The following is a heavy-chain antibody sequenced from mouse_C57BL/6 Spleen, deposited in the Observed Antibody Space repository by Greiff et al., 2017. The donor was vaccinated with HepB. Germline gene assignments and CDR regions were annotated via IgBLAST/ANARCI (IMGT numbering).Heavy chain of an antibody. Sequence: ESGPGLVKPSQSLSLTCSVTGYSITSGYYWNWIRQFPGNNLEWMGYISYDGSNNYNPSLKNRISITRDTSKNQFFLKLNSVTTEDTATYYCARFYDYDWYFDVWGTGTTVTVSS. J-gene: IGHJ1*03. V-gene: IGHV3-6*01. CDR1: GYSITSGYY. CDR2: ISYDGSN. CDR3: ARFYDYDWYFDV. D-gene: IGHD2-4*01.